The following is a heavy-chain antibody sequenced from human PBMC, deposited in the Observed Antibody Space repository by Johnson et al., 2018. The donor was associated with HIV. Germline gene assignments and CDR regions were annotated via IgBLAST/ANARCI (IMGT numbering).Heavy chain of an antibody. CDR2: ISYDGSNK. CDR1: GFTFSNYA. Sequence: QVQLVESGGGVVQPGRSLRLSCAASGFTFSNYAMHWVRQAPGKGLEWVTVISYDGSNKYHADSVKGRLTISRDNSKNTLYLQMNSRRAEDTAVYYCAKDIVGGELVYAFDIWGQGTMVTVSS. CDR3: AKDIVGGELVYAFDI. D-gene: IGHD3-16*01. J-gene: IGHJ3*02. V-gene: IGHV3-30-3*01.